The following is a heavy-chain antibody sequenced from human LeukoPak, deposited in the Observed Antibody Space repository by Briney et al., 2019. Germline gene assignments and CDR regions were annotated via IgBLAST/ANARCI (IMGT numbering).Heavy chain of an antibody. V-gene: IGHV1-3*01. CDR3: ASSYCSGGSCYFWFDP. D-gene: IGHD2-15*01. CDR2: INAGNGNT. Sequence: ASVKVSCKASGYTFTSYAMHWVRQAPGQRLEWMGWINAGNGNTKYSQKFQGRVTITGDTSASTAYMELSSLRSEDTAVYYCASSYCSGGSCYFWFDPWGQGTLVTVSS. CDR1: GYTFTSYA. J-gene: IGHJ5*02.